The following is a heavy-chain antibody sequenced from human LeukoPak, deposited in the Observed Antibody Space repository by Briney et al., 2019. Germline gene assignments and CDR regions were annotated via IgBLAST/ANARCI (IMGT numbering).Heavy chain of an antibody. J-gene: IGHJ2*01. Sequence: ASVKVSCKASGYTFTGYYMHWVRQAPGQGLEWMGWINPNSGGTNYAQKFQGRVTMTRDTSISTAYMGLSRLRSDDTAVYYCASFTVTTTGPDWYFDLWGRGTLVTVSS. D-gene: IGHD4-11*01. CDR2: INPNSGGT. CDR3: ASFTVTTTGPDWYFDL. V-gene: IGHV1-2*02. CDR1: GYTFTGYY.